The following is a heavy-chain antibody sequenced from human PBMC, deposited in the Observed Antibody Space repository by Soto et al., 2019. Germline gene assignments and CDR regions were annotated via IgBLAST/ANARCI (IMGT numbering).Heavy chain of an antibody. CDR2: MYSGST. D-gene: IGHD4-17*01. J-gene: IGHJ6*02. CDR1: GGYFSNYY. V-gene: IGHV4-59*01. CDR3: ARDRVSYSGDYPYYYGMDV. Sequence: SETLSLTCTVSGGYFSNYYWSWIRQTPGRGLEWIGYMYSGSTYYNPSLKSRVTFSLDTSENQFPLKLSSVTAADTAVYYCARDRVSYSGDYPYYYGMDVWGQGTTVTSP.